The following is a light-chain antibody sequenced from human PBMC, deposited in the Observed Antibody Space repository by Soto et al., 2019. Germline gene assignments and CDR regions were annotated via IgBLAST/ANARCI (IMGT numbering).Light chain of an antibody. V-gene: IGKV1-5*01. CDR3: QQYDYSRT. J-gene: IGKJ1*01. CDR2: DVS. Sequence: DIQSTQSPSTLSASVGDRVTITCRASQSVSSWLAWYQQKPGKAPKLLIFDVSNLESGVPSRFSGSGSGTEFTLTISSLHFDDFATYYCQQYDYSRTFGQGTKV. CDR1: QSVSSW.